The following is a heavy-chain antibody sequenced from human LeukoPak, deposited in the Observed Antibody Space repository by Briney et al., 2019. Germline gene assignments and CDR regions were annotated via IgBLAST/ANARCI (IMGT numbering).Heavy chain of an antibody. CDR1: GGSTSSYY. Sequence: SETLSLTCTVSGGSTSSYYWSWIRQPAGKGLEWIGRIYTDGTTNYNPSLKSRVTMSVDTSKNQFALKLSSVTVADTAVYYCARDDYGKSDYWGQGTLVTVSS. CDR2: IYTDGTT. D-gene: IGHD4-17*01. J-gene: IGHJ4*02. V-gene: IGHV4-4*07. CDR3: ARDDYGKSDY.